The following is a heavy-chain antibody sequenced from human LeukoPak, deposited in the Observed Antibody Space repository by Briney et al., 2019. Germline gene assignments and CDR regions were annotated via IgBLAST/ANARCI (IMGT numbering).Heavy chain of an antibody. CDR2: ITASGAAT. J-gene: IGHJ4*02. D-gene: IGHD5-12*01. V-gene: IGHV3-23*01. CDR3: AKDSLVATSHFDS. CDR1: GFTVSSNY. Sequence: GGSLRLSCAASGFTVSSNYMSWVRQAPGKGLEWVSAITASGAATYIADSVKGRFVISRDNSKNTLYLQMNSLRAEDTAVYFCAKDSLVATSHFDSWGRGTLVTVSS.